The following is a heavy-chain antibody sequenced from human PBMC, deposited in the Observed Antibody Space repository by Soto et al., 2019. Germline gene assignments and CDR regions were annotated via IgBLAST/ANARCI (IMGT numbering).Heavy chain of an antibody. D-gene: IGHD3-10*01. J-gene: IGHJ4*02. CDR1: GASIRDYF. CDR3: AGSETRGVILDF. V-gene: IGHV4-59*12. Sequence: SETLSLTCTVSGASIRDYFWSWIRQPPGKGLEWIGYIYYSANTNYNPSLKSRVTISLATSKNQFSLRLNSVTGADTAVYYCAGSETRGVILDFWGQGTLVTVSS. CDR2: IYYSANT.